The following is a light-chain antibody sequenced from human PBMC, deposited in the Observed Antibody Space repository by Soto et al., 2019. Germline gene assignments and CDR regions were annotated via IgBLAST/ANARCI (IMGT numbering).Light chain of an antibody. V-gene: IGLV2-14*01. CDR1: SSDVGAYNY. CDR3: ASYTTSSNYV. J-gene: IGLJ1*01. Sequence: QSVLTQPASLSGSPGQSITISCTGSSSDVGAYNYVSWYQQHPGKAPKLMIYDVSNRPSGVSNRFSGSKSGNTASLTISGIQAEDEADYYCASYTTSSNYVFGTGTKVTVL. CDR2: DVS.